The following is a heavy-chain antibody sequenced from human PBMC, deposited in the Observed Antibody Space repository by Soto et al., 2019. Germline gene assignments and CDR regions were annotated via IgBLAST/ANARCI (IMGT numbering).Heavy chain of an antibody. D-gene: IGHD2-15*01. J-gene: IGHJ6*04. CDR3: ARDDVLCDGGRCYGVTLDV. CDR2: IQIGGPT. Sequence: EVHLVESGGGLVQPGGSLRLSCAASGFTVSSKYMSWVLQAPGKGLEWVSLIQIGGPTSYADSVKGRFTISRDTSENTLHLQMDSLRAEDTAVYYCARDDVLCDGGRCYGVTLDVWGKGTTVTVSS. V-gene: IGHV3-66*01. CDR1: GFTVSSKY.